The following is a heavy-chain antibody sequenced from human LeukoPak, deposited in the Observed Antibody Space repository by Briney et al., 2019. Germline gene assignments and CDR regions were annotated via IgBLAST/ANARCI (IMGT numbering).Heavy chain of an antibody. CDR2: IYYSGST. V-gene: IGHV4-59*01. Sequence: SETLSLTCTVSGGSISSYYWSWIRQPPGKGLEWIGYIYYSGSTNYNPSLKSRVTISVDTSKNQFSLKLSSVTAADTAVCYCARGRGYDSSGPSHFDYWGQGTLVTVSS. CDR1: GGSISSYY. CDR3: ARGRGYDSSGPSHFDY. D-gene: IGHD3-22*01. J-gene: IGHJ4*02.